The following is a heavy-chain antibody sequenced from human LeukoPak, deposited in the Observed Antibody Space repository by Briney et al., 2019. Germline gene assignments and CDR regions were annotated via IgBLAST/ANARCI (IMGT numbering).Heavy chain of an antibody. CDR2: ISAYSGNT. Sequence: ASVKVSCKASGYTFTSYGISWVRQAPGQGLEWMGWISAYSGNTNYAQKLQGRVTMTTDTSTSTAYMELRSLRSDDTAVYYCASSDTGRLQEYSSSSGFDYWGQGTLVTVSS. J-gene: IGHJ4*02. D-gene: IGHD6-6*01. CDR3: ASSDTGRLQEYSSSSGFDY. V-gene: IGHV1-18*01. CDR1: GYTFTSYG.